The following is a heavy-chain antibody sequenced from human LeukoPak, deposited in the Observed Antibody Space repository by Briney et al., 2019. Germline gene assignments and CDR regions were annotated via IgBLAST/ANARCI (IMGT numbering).Heavy chain of an antibody. J-gene: IGHJ4*02. CDR2: SSAYNGNT. Sequence: ASVKVSCKASGYTFTSYGISWVRHAPGQGLEWMGWSSAYNGNTNYAQKLQGRVTMTTDTSTSTAYMELRSLRSDDTAVYYCARDGVAHYYGSGSYYPPDYWGQGTLVTVSS. CDR1: GYTFTSYG. D-gene: IGHD3-10*01. V-gene: IGHV1-18*01. CDR3: ARDGVAHYYGSGSYYPPDY.